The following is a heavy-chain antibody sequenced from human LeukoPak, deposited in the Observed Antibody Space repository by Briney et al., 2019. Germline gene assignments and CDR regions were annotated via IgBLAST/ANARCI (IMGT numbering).Heavy chain of an antibody. J-gene: IGHJ3*02. V-gene: IGHV4-59*12. D-gene: IGHD3-10*01. CDR1: GYSISSSYN. Sequence: SETLSLTCTVSGYSISSSYNWSWIRQPPGKGLEWIGYIYYSGYTNYNPSLKSRVTISVDTSKNQFSLKLTSVTAADTAVYFCARGSGFGGRAFDIWGQGTMVTVSS. CDR2: IYYSGYT. CDR3: ARGSGFGGRAFDI.